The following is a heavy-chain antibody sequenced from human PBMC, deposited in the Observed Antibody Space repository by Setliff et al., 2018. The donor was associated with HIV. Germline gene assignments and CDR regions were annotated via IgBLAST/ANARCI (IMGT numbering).Heavy chain of an antibody. CDR3: ARDGFWSGYIDY. J-gene: IGHJ4*02. CDR2: INHSGST. CDR1: GGSFSGYY. V-gene: IGHV4-34*01. D-gene: IGHD3-3*01. Sequence: SETLSLTCAVYGGSFSGYYWSWIRQAPGKGLEWIGEINHSGSTNYNPSLKSRVTISVDTSKSQFSLKLSSVTAADTAVYYCARDGFWSGYIDYWGQGTLVTVSS.